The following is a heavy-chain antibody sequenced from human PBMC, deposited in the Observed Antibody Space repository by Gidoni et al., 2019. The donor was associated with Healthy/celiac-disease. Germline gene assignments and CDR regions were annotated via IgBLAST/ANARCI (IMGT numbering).Heavy chain of an antibody. V-gene: IGHV1-69*01. D-gene: IGHD2-2*01. CDR3: ARRGSPDEYYYYYYGMDV. CDR1: GGTCSSYA. Sequence: QVQLVQSGAEVKKPGSSVKVSCKASGGTCSSYAISWVRQAPGQGLEWMGGIIPIFGTANYAQKFQGRVTITADESTSTAYMELSSLRSEDTAVYYCARRGSPDEYYYYYYGMDVWGKGTTVTVSS. J-gene: IGHJ6*04. CDR2: IIPIFGTA.